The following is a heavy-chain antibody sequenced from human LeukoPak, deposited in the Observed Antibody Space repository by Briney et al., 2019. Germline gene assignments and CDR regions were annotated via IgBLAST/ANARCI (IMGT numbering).Heavy chain of an antibody. J-gene: IGHJ6*02. V-gene: IGHV1-69*04. CDR1: GGTFSSYA. CDR3: ARADHYYYGMDV. CDR2: IIPILGIA. Sequence: GASVKVSCKASGGTFSSYAISWVRQAPGQGLEWMGRIIPILGIANYAQKFRGRVTITADKSTSTAYMELSSLRSEDTAVYYCARADHYYYGMDVWGQGTTVTVSS.